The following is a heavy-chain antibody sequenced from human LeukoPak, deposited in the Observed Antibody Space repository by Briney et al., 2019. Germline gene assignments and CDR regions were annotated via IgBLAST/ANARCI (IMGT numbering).Heavy chain of an antibody. J-gene: IGHJ4*02. Sequence: PGGSLRLSCVASGFTFSDYWMTWVRQAPGKGLEWVANLNQDGGARYYDDSVRGRFTIFRDNAKNSLYLQMNSLTVEDTAVYFCSRHQGDPIPPHDFWGQGTLVTVSS. CDR1: GFTFSDYW. V-gene: IGHV3-7*01. D-gene: IGHD1-26*01. CDR3: SRHQGDPIPPHDF. CDR2: LNQDGGAR.